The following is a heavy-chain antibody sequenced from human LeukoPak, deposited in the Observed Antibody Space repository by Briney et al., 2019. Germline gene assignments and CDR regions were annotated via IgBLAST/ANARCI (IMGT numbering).Heavy chain of an antibody. CDR2: IYASGST. CDR3: AREQFRPYYFDY. Sequence: SETLSLTCIVSGGSISSYFWSWIRQPAGKGLEWIGRIYASGSTNYNPSLKSRVTMSADTSKNQFFLKLTSVTAADTAVYYCAREQFRPYYFDYWGQGTLVTVSS. CDR1: GGSISSYF. J-gene: IGHJ4*02. D-gene: IGHD6-19*01. V-gene: IGHV4-4*07.